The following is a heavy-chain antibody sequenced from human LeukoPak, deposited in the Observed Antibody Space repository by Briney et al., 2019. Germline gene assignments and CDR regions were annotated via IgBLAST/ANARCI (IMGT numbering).Heavy chain of an antibody. Sequence: GRSLRLSCAASGFTFSSYGMHWVRQAPGKGLEWVAVISYDGSNKYYADSVKGRFTISRDNSKNTLYLQMNSLRAEDTAVYYCAKDDRVGATTADAFDIWGQGTMVTVSS. D-gene: IGHD1-26*01. CDR3: AKDDRVGATTADAFDI. V-gene: IGHV3-30*18. CDR1: GFTFSSYG. J-gene: IGHJ3*02. CDR2: ISYDGSNK.